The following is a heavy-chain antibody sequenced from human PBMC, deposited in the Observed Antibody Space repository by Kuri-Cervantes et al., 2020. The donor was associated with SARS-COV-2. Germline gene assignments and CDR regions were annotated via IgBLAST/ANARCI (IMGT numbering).Heavy chain of an antibody. J-gene: IGHJ5*02. CDR2: IYHSGST. Sequence: ESLKISCAVSGYSISSGYYWGWIRQPPGKGLEWIGSIYHSGSTYYNPSLKSRVTISVDTSKNQFSLKLSSVTAADTAVYYCARGRVYCSSTSCYLKLIGGPKRLSWFDPWGQGTLVTVSS. V-gene: IGHV4-38-2*01. CDR1: GYSISSGYY. CDR3: ARGRVYCSSTSCYLKLIGGPKRLSWFDP. D-gene: IGHD2-2*01.